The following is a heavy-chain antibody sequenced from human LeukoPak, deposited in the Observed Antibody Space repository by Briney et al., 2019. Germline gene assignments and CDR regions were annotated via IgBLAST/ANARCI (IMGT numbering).Heavy chain of an antibody. Sequence: SETLSLTCTVSGDSISSYYWSWIRQPPGKGLEWIGYIYYSGSTNYNPSLKSRVTISTDTSKNQFSLKLSSVTAADTAVYYCARHVERLYSWFDYGGQGTLVTVSS. J-gene: IGHJ4*02. V-gene: IGHV4-59*08. CDR1: GDSISSYY. CDR3: ARHVERLYSWFDY. CDR2: IYYSGST. D-gene: IGHD1-1*01.